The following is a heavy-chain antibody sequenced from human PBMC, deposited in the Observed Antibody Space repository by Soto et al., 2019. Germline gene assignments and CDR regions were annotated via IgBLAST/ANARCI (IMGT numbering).Heavy chain of an antibody. CDR1: GYTSTSYA. V-gene: IGHV1-3*01. J-gene: IGHJ6*02. CDR3: ARRVATIYSHYGMDV. D-gene: IGHD5-12*01. CDR2: INAGNGNT. Sequence: SVKVSCKASGYTSTSYAMHWVRQAPGQRLEWMGWINAGNGNTKYSQKFQGRVTITRDTSASTAYMELSSLRSEDTAVYYCARRVATIYSHYGMDVWGQGTTVTVSS.